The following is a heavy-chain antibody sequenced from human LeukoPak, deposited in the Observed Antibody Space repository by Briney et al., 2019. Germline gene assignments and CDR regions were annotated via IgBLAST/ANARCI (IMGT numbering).Heavy chain of an antibody. D-gene: IGHD2-21*02. Sequence: GGSLRLSCAASGFTFSSYWMYWVRQAPGKGLVWVSRIKSNGSSITYADSVKGRFTISRDNAKNTLYLQMNSLRAEDTAVYYCARLCGGDCVYYYGMDVWGQGTTVTVSS. CDR1: GFTFSSYW. CDR2: IKSNGSSI. CDR3: ARLCGGDCVYYYGMDV. V-gene: IGHV3-74*01. J-gene: IGHJ6*02.